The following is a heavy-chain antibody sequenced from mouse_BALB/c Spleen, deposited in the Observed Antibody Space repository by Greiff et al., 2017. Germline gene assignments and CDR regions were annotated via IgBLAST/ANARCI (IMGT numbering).Heavy chain of an antibody. J-gene: IGHJ4*01. Sequence: VQRVESGPELVRPGVSVKISCKGSGYTFTDYAMHWVKQSHAKSLEWIGVISTYYGNTNYNQKFKGKATMTVDKSSSTAYMELARLTSEDSAIYYCALITTKAMDYWGQGTSVTVSS. V-gene: IGHV1-67*01. CDR1: GYTFTDYA. CDR3: ALITTKAMDY. D-gene: IGHD1-1*01. CDR2: ISTYYGNT.